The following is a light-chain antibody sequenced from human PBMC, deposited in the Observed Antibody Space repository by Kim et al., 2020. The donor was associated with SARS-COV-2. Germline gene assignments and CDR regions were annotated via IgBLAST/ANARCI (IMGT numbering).Light chain of an antibody. CDR1: QSVGSN. CDR3: QQYNNGPPWT. Sequence: EIVMTQFPATLSVSPGERVTLSCRASQSVGSNLAWYQQRPGQSPRLLIYAASHRATTFPARFSGSGSGTEFTLTITSLQSEDFAVYHCQQYNNGPPWTFGQGTKVGIK. CDR2: AAS. V-gene: IGKV3-15*01. J-gene: IGKJ1*01.